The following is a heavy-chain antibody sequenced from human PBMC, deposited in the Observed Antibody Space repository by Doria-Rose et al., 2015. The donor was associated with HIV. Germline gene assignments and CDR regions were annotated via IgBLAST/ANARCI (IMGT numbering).Heavy chain of an antibody. J-gene: IGHJ4*02. CDR3: ARARNYGFPHFFDF. Sequence: QGQLQESGPGLVRPSQTLSLTCTVSGDSISSGDSFWSWIRQPPGKGPEWIGYISSSGTTYYYPSLSGRLTISLDASKNQFSLNLNSVTAADTAVYYCARARNYGFPHFFDFWGQGTLVTVSS. CDR2: ISSSGTT. CDR1: GDSISSGDSF. V-gene: IGHV4-30-4*01. D-gene: IGHD3-10*01.